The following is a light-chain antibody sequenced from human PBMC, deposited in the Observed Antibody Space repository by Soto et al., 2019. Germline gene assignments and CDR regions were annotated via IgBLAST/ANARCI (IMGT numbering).Light chain of an antibody. CDR2: DVS. Sequence: DIQITQSPSTRSGSVGDRVTTTCRASQSVRGSLAWYQHQPGKDPKLLIYDVSTLESGVPSRFSGSGSGTYFSLTISSLQPEDFATYYRQQYSNLITFGQGKRRENK. V-gene: IGKV1-5*01. CDR1: QSVRGS. J-gene: IGKJ5*01. CDR3: QQYSNLIT.